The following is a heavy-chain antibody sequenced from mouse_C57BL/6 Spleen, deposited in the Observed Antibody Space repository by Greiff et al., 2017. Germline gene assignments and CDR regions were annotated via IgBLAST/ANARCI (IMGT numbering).Heavy chain of an antibody. CDR3: GRHKDSSYVYYAMDY. CDR2: IRSKSNNYAT. CDR1: GFSFNTYA. J-gene: IGHJ4*01. V-gene: IGHV10-1*01. D-gene: IGHD1-1*01. Sequence: EVKVVESGGGLVQPKGSLKLSCAASGFSFNTYAMNWVRQAPGKGLEWVARIRSKSNNYATYYADSVKDRFTISRDDSESMLYLKMNNLKTEDTAMYYCGRHKDSSYVYYAMDYWGQGTSVTVSS.